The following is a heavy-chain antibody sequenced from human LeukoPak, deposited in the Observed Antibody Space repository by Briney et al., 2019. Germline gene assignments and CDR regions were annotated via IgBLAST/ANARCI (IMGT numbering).Heavy chain of an antibody. CDR2: ISGSGGST. CDR1: GFTFGSYW. CDR3: ARISSGSYSHRGVDY. V-gene: IGHV3-23*01. Sequence: GGSLRLSFAAPGFTFGSYWMSWVPQAPGKGLDWVQAISGSGGSTYYADSVKGRFTISRDNAKNSLYLQMNSLRAEDTAVYYCARISSGSYSHRGVDYWGQGTLVTVSS. D-gene: IGHD1-26*01. J-gene: IGHJ4*02.